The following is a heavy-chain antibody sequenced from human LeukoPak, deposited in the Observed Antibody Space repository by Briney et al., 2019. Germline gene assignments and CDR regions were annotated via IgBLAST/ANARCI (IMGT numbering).Heavy chain of an antibody. CDR2: IREDGSEI. CDR1: GFTFNTYW. V-gene: IGHV3-7*01. D-gene: IGHD7-27*01. J-gene: IGHJ4*02. CDR3: ARHWAHLDY. Sequence: PGGSLRLSCVGSGFTFNTYWVNWVRQAPGKGLEWVANIREDGSEIYYLDSVKGRFTIFRDNAKNSLYLQMNGLRAEDTAVYYCARHWAHLDYWGQGTLVTVSS.